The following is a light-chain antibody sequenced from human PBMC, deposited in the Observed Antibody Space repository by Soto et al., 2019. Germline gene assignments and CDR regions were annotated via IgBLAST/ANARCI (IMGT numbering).Light chain of an antibody. CDR3: QQYYSYLFT. CDR2: AAS. CDR1: QGISSY. V-gene: IGKV1-8*01. J-gene: IGKJ3*01. Sequence: AIRMTQSPSSFSASTGDRVTITCRASQGISSYLAWYQQKPGKAPKLLIYAASTLQSGVPSRFSGSGPGTDFTLTISCLQSEDFATYYCQQYYSYLFTFGPGTKVDI.